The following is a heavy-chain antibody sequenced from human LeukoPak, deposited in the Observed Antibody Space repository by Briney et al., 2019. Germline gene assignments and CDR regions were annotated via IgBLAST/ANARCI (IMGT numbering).Heavy chain of an antibody. V-gene: IGHV4-61*02. CDR1: GGSISSGSYY. CDR2: IYTSGSN. CDR3: ATSGGYYDILTGYYTSYFDY. Sequence: SQTLSLTCTVSGGSISSGSYYWSWIRQPARKGLEWIGRIYTSGSNNYNPSLKSRVPISVDTSKNQFSLKLSSVTAADTAVYYCATSGGYYDILTGYYTSYFDYWGQGTLVTVSS. D-gene: IGHD3-9*01. J-gene: IGHJ4*02.